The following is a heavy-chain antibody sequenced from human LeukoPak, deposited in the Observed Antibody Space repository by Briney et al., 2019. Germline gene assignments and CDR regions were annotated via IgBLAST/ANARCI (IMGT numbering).Heavy chain of an antibody. Sequence: PGGLLRLSCEASGITFSSDNMNWVRQAPGKGLDWVGFIRSQAFGAETEYAASVRGRFTISSDTSKSIAYLQMNSLKIEDTALYYCTTGPIQLWLHNGVDVWGQGTTVIVSS. J-gene: IGHJ6*02. CDR2: IRSQAFGAET. D-gene: IGHD5-18*01. V-gene: IGHV3-49*04. CDR3: TTGPIQLWLHNGVDV. CDR1: GITFSSDN.